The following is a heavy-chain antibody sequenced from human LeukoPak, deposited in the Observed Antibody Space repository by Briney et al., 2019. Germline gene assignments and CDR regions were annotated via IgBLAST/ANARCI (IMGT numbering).Heavy chain of an antibody. D-gene: IGHD6-19*01. CDR2: ISAYNGNT. CDR1: GYTFTSYG. V-gene: IGHV1-18*01. J-gene: IGHJ4*02. Sequence: ASVKVSCKASGYTFTSYGISWVRQAPGQGLEWMGWISAYNGNTNYAQKLQGRVTMTTDTSTSTAYMELRSLRSDDTAVYYCARDPIFTIAVAGFFDYWGQGTLVTVSS. CDR3: ARDPIFTIAVAGFFDY.